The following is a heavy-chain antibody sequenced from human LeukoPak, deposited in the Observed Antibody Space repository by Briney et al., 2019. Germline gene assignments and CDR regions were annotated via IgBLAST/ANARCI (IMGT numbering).Heavy chain of an antibody. D-gene: IGHD6-13*01. CDR2: ISSSSYI. J-gene: IGHJ6*02. CDR3: VYSQFDV. V-gene: IGHV3-21*01. CDR1: GFTFSSYS. Sequence: PGGSLRLSCAASGFTFSSYSMNWVRQAPGKGLEWVSSISSSSYIYYADSVKGRFTISRDNAKNSLYLQMNSLRTEDKAVYYCVYSQFDVWGQGTTVTVSS.